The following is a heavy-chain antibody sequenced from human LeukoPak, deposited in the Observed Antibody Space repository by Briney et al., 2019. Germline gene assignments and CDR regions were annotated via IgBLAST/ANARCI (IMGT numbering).Heavy chain of an antibody. Sequence: KSSQTLSLTCTVSGGSFSSYYWSWLRQPPGKGLEWIGEINHSGSTNYNPSLKSRVTISVDTSKNQFSLKLSSVTAADTAVYYCARGPTMIVVVPSLDYWGQGTLVTVSS. CDR1: GGSFSSYY. CDR2: INHSGST. CDR3: ARGPTMIVVVPSLDY. D-gene: IGHD3-22*01. J-gene: IGHJ4*02. V-gene: IGHV4-34*01.